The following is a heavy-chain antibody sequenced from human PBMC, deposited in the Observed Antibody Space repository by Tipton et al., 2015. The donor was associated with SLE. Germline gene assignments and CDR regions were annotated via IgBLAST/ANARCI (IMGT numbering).Heavy chain of an antibody. V-gene: IGHV4-39*07. J-gene: IGHJ5*02. D-gene: IGHD3-22*01. CDR1: GASVRSTSYH. Sequence: TLSLTCFVSGASVRSTSYHWGWIRQPPGKGLEWIGNIYYDGTAYSTPSLESRVSISVDTSKNQFSLKLTSVTAADTAMYYCALYYYDSSGFNWIDPWGQGILVTVSS. CDR3: ALYYYDSSGFNWIDP. CDR2: IYYDGTA.